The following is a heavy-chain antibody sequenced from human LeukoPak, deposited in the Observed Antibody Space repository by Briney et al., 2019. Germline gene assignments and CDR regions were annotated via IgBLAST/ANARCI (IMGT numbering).Heavy chain of an antibody. CDR1: GFTFSSYA. Sequence: QPGGSLRLSCAASGFTFSSYAMSWVRQAPGKGLEWVSAISGSGVKTYYADSVRGRFTISRDNSKSTLYLQLSSLRAEDTAVYYCAKEKTTVKTPGIDCWGQGTLVTVSS. CDR3: AKEKTTVKTPGIDC. D-gene: IGHD4-23*01. J-gene: IGHJ4*02. CDR2: ISGSGVKT. V-gene: IGHV3-23*01.